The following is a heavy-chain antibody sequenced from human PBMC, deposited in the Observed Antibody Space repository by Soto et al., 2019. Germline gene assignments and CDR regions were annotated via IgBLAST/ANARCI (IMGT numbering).Heavy chain of an antibody. V-gene: IGHV1-69*13. J-gene: IGHJ6*02. Sequence: SVKVSCKASGGTFSSYAISWVRQAPGQGLEWMGGIIPIFGTANYAQKFQGRVTITADESTSTAYMELSSLRSEDTAVYYCARENGDYETDYYYGMDVWGQGTTVTVSS. CDR3: ARENGDYETDYYYGMDV. CDR1: GGTFSSYA. D-gene: IGHD4-17*01. CDR2: IIPIFGTA.